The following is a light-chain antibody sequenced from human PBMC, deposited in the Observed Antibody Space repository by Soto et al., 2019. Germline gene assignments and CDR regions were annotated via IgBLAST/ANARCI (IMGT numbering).Light chain of an antibody. Sequence: SYELTQPPSVSVAPGETARITCGGNNIGSKSVHWYQQKPGQAPVLVIYYDSDRPSGIPERFSGSNSGNTATLTISRVEAGDEADYYCQVWDSSSDRDVVFGGGTKVTVL. J-gene: IGLJ2*01. V-gene: IGLV3-21*04. CDR1: NIGSKS. CDR2: YDS. CDR3: QVWDSSSDRDVV.